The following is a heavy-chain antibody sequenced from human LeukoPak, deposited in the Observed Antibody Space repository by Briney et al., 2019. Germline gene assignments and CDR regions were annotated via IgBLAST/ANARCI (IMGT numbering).Heavy chain of an antibody. CDR3: AKRGGNEHKDAFDI. D-gene: IGHD3-10*01. CDR1: GCIFSSYT. Sequence: GGSLRLPCAASGCIFSSYTMHWVRLAPGRGLEWMALISHDGNNEYYRNSVRGRFTISRDTSKSTLYLQMNSLRAEDTAVYYCAKRGGNEHKDAFDIWGQGTMVTVSS. V-gene: IGHV3-30-3*02. CDR2: ISHDGNNE. J-gene: IGHJ3*02.